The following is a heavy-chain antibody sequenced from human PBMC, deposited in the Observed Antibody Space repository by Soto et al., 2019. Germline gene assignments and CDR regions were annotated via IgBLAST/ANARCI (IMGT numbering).Heavy chain of an antibody. D-gene: IGHD2-8*01. J-gene: IGHJ4*02. Sequence: GASVKVSCKASGYTFTSYNINWVRQATGQGLEWLGWMNPNSGNTGYAQTFQDRITLTRDTSITTAYMELSSLRSGDTAVYFCVRYGVAAGYWGQGTLVTVSS. CDR1: GYTFTSYN. V-gene: IGHV1-8*01. CDR3: VRYGVAAGY. CDR2: MNPNSGNT.